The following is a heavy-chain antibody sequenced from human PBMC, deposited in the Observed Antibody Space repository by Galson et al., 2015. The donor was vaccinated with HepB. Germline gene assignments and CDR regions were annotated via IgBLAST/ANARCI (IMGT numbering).Heavy chain of an antibody. CDR3: ARRGYNWNPWDYYYYYMDV. V-gene: IGHV3-33*01. J-gene: IGHJ6*03. Sequence: SLRLSCAASGFTFSSYGMHWVRQAPGKGLEWVAVIWYDGSNKYYADSVKGRFTISRDNSKNTLYLQMNSLRAEDTAVYYCARRGYNWNPWDYYYYYMDVWGKGTTVTVSS. CDR1: GFTFSSYG. D-gene: IGHD1-20*01. CDR2: IWYDGSNK.